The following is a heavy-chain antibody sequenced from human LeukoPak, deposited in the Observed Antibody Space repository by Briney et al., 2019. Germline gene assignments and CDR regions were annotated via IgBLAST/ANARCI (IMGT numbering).Heavy chain of an antibody. V-gene: IGHV4-38-2*01. CDR2: IYHSGST. J-gene: IGHJ4*02. Sequence: SETLSLTCAVSGYSISSGYYWGWIRQPPGKGLEWIGSIYHSGSTYYNPSLKSRVTISVDTSKDQFSLKLSSVTAADTAVYYCARQGGATKFDYWGQGTLVTVSS. CDR3: ARQGGATKFDY. D-gene: IGHD5-12*01. CDR1: GYSISSGYY.